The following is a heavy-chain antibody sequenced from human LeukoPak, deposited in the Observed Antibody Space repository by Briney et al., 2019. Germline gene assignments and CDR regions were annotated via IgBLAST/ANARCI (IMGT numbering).Heavy chain of an antibody. J-gene: IGHJ4*02. CDR1: GFTFSSYW. V-gene: IGHV3-7*03. D-gene: IGHD5-18*01. Sequence: GGSLRLSCEASGFTFSSYWMSWVRQAPGKGLEWVANIKQDGSEKYYVDSVKGRFTISRDNAKNSLYLQMNSLRAEDTAVYYCARVLPGYYFDYWGQGTLVTVSS. CDR3: ARVLPGYYFDY. CDR2: IKQDGSEK.